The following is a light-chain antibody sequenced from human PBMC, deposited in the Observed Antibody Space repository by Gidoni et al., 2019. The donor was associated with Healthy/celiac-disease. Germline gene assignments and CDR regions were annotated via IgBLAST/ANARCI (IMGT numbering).Light chain of an antibody. CDR2: AAS. CDR1: QGIINY. Sequence: DIQTTQSPPSLSASGGDSLTITCRASQGIINYLAWYQQKPGKVPKLLIYAASTLQSGVPSRFSGSGSGTDFTLTISSLQPEDVATYYCQKYNSAPALTFGGGTKVEIK. CDR3: QKYNSAPALT. V-gene: IGKV1-27*01. J-gene: IGKJ4*01.